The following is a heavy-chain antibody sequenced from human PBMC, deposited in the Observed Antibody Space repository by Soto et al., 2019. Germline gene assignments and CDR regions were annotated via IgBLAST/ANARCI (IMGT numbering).Heavy chain of an antibody. Sequence: GESLKISCKGSGYSFTSYWISWVRQMPGKGLEWMGRIDPSDSYTNYSPSFQGHVTISADKSISTAYLQWSSLKASDTAMYYCASPTGGGLHMDVWGQGTTVTVSS. J-gene: IGHJ6*02. CDR1: GYSFTSYW. D-gene: IGHD5-12*01. CDR2: IDPSDSYT. CDR3: ASPTGGGLHMDV. V-gene: IGHV5-10-1*01.